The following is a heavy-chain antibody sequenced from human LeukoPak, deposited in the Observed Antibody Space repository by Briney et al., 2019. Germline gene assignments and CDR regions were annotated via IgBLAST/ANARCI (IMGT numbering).Heavy chain of an antibody. CDR2: IKQEGSEK. V-gene: IGHV3-7*03. D-gene: IGHD2-21*01. CDR3: ARAGECRGAFFDY. Sequence: PGGSLRLSCAASGFTFSSYWMGWVRQAAGKGLEWVANIKQEGSEKYYVDSVKGRFTISRDNAKNSLYLQMNSRRGEDTAVCYWARAGECRGAFFDYWGEGNLVTVSS. J-gene: IGHJ4*02. CDR1: GFTFSSYW.